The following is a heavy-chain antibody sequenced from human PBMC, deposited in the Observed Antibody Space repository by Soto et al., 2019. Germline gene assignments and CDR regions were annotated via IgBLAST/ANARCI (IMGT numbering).Heavy chain of an antibody. V-gene: IGHV3-7*04. J-gene: IGHJ1*01. CDR3: ARWTTWGYFQH. Sequence: GRFTISRDNAKNSLYLQMNSLRAEDTAVYYCARWTTWGYFQHWGQGTLVTVSS. D-gene: IGHD4-17*01.